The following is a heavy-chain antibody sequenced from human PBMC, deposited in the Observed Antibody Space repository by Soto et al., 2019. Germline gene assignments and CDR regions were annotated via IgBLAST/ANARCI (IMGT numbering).Heavy chain of an antibody. J-gene: IGHJ6*02. V-gene: IGHV4-59*08. Sequence: QVQVQQSGPGLVKPSETLSLTCTVSSGPSSSHNWGWIRQPPGRGLEWIGYVYYTGGTSYNPSLKSRVTISADTSTNHISLTRSSVTAADTAVYYCVRQGIDYLHGLVDVWGQGPTVSVSS. CDR1: SGPSSSHN. CDR2: VYYTGGT. D-gene: IGHD4-17*01. CDR3: VRQGIDYLHGLVDV.